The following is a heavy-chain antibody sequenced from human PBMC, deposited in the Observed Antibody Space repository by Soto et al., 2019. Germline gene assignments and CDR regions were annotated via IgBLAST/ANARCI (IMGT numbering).Heavy chain of an antibody. Sequence: GASVKVSCKVSGYTLTELSMHWVRQAPGKGLERMGGFDPEDGETIYAQKFQGRVTMTEDTSTDTAYMELSSLRSEDTAVYYCATVVGLQRYNWFDPWGQGTLVTVSS. D-gene: IGHD4-4*01. CDR3: ATVVGLQRYNWFDP. CDR1: GYTLTELS. CDR2: FDPEDGET. V-gene: IGHV1-24*01. J-gene: IGHJ5*02.